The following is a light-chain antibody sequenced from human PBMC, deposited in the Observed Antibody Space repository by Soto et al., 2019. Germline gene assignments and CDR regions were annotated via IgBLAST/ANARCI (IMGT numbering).Light chain of an antibody. CDR3: QAWDNSPHVV. CDR2: QDR. Sequence: SYELTQPPSVSVSPGQTATITCSGDKLGDKYVCWYQQKPGQSPLLVIYQDRKRPSGIPERFSGSNSGNTATLTISGTQAMDEAAYYCQAWDNSPHVVFGGGTKVTVL. CDR1: KLGDKY. J-gene: IGLJ2*01. V-gene: IGLV3-1*01.